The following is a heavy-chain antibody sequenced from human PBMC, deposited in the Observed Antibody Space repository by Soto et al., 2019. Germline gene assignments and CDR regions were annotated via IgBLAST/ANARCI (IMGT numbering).Heavy chain of an antibody. J-gene: IGHJ4*02. CDR2: IYYSGST. V-gene: IGHV4-31*03. CDR1: GGSISSGGYY. CDR3: ARAHAVPYFDY. Sequence: LALTCTVSGGSISSGGYYWSWIRQHPGKGLEWIGYIYYSGSTYYNPSLKSRVTISVDTSKNQFSLKLSSVTAADTAVYYCARAHAVPYFDYWGQGTLVTVSS. D-gene: IGHD2-2*01.